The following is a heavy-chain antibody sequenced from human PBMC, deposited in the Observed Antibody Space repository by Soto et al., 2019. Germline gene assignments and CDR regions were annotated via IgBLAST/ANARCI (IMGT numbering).Heavy chain of an antibody. V-gene: IGHV3-30*18. CDR3: AKTDGYNFYEFRFVDY. CDR1: GFTFSSYG. J-gene: IGHJ4*02. D-gene: IGHD5-12*01. CDR2: ISYDGSNK. Sequence: GGSLRLSCAASGFTFSSYGMHWVRQAPGKGLEWVAVISYDGSNKYYADSVKGRFTISRDNSKNTLYLQMNSLRAEDTAVYYCAKTDGYNFYEFRFVDYWGQGTLVTVSS.